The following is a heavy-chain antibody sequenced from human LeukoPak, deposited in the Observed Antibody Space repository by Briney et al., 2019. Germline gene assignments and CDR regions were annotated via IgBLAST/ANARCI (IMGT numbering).Heavy chain of an antibody. CDR2: ISGSGDT. CDR3: AKPLGYSYGVDAFDV. V-gene: IGHV3-23*01. Sequence: GGSLRLSCAASGVTFSRYAMSWVRQAPGTGLEWVSGISGSGDTYNADSVKGRFSISRDNSKNALHLQMNSLRAEDTAVYYCAKPLGYSYGVDAFDVWGQGTMVTVSS. J-gene: IGHJ3*01. D-gene: IGHD5-18*01. CDR1: GVTFSRYA.